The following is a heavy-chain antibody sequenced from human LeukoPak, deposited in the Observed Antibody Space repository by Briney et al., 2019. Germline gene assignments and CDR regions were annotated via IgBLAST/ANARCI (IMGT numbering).Heavy chain of an antibody. CDR2: ISAYNGNT. CDR3: ARGAVGYNYGDAFDI. D-gene: IGHD5-18*01. CDR1: GYTFTSYG. V-gene: IGHV1-18*01. J-gene: IGHJ3*02. Sequence: GASVKVSCKASGYTFTSYGISWVRQAPGQGLEWMGWISAYNGNTNYAQKLQGRVTMTTDTSTSTAYMELRSLRSDDTAVYYCARGAVGYNYGDAFDIWGQGTMVTVSS.